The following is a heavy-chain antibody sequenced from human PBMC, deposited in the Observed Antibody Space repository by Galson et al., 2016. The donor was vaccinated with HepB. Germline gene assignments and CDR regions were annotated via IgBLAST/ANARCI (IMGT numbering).Heavy chain of an antibody. V-gene: IGHV2-70*11. D-gene: IGHD5/OR15-5a*01. CDR2: IDWDDDK. J-gene: IGHJ3*01. CDR3: ARIQGSDPRCIVSDFPFDV. CDR1: GFSLNTPHMC. Sequence: PALVKPTQTLTLTCTFSGFSLNTPHMCVSWIRQPPGKALEWLGRIDWDDDKYYTTSLTTRLAIPKDASRNQVVLTLANVDPLETATYYLARIQGSDPRCIVSDFPFDVWGRGTMVTVAS.